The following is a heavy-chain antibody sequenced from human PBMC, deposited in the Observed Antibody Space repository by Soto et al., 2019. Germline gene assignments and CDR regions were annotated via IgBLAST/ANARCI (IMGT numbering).Heavy chain of an antibody. CDR1: GGSISSGDYY. J-gene: IGHJ5*02. CDR2: LFYSGST. V-gene: IGHV4-30-4*01. Sequence: QESGPGLVKPSQTLSLTCTVSGGSISSGDYYWSWIRQPPGKGLEWIGYLFYSGSTYYNPTLKSRVTIQVDTSKNQFSLKLSSVTAADTAVYYCARERPDGSRLDPWGQGTLVTVSS. CDR3: ARERPDGSRLDP. D-gene: IGHD6-13*01.